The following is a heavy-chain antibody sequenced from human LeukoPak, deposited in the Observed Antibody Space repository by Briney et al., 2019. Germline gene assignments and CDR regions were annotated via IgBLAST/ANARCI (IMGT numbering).Heavy chain of an antibody. Sequence: GGSLRLSCAASGFTVSNNYMSWVRQAPGKGLEWVSVIYSGGSTYYGDSVKGRFTISRDNSKNTLYLQMNSLRAEDTAVYYCARDSGYDLRPTLDYWGQGTLVTVSS. D-gene: IGHD5-12*01. CDR2: IYSGGST. CDR3: ARDSGYDLRPTLDY. CDR1: GFTVSNNY. J-gene: IGHJ4*02. V-gene: IGHV3-53*01.